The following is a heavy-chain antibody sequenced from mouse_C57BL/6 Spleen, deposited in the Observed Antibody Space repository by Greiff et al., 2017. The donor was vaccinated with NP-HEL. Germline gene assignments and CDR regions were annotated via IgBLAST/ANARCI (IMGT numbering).Heavy chain of an antibody. Sequence: VQGVESGPELVKPGASVKISCKASGYAFSSSWMNWVKQRPGKGLEWIGRIYPGDGDTNYNGKFKGKATLTADKSSSTAYMQLSSLTSEDSAVYFCARKSRTYYAMDYWGQGTSVTVSS. CDR1: GYAFSSSW. V-gene: IGHV1-82*01. CDR2: IYPGDGDT. J-gene: IGHJ4*01. CDR3: ARKSRTYYAMDY.